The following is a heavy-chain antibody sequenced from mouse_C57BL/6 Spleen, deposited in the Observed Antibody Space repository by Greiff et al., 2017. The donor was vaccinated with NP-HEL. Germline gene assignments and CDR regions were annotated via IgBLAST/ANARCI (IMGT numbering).Heavy chain of an antibody. D-gene: IGHD1-1*01. CDR3: AREDYYGSSYAMDY. V-gene: IGHV1-82*01. CDR1: GYAFSSSW. Sequence: VQVVESGPELVKPGASVKISCKASGYAFSSSWMNWVKQRPGKGLEWIGRIYPGDGDTNYNGKFKGKATLTADKSSSTAYMQLSSLTSEDSAVYFCAREDYYGSSYAMDYWGQGTSVTVSS. CDR2: IYPGDGDT. J-gene: IGHJ4*01.